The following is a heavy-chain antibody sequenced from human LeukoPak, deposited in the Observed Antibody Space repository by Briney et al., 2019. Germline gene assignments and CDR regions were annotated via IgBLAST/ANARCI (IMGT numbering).Heavy chain of an antibody. V-gene: IGHV3-23*01. CDR2: ISGSGGST. CDR1: GFTFSSYA. Sequence: GGSLRLSCAASGFTFSSYAMSWVRQAPGQGLESVSGISGSGGSTYYTDSVKGRFTISRDNSKNTLYLQMNSLRAEDTAVYYCAKDSYGMDVWGQGTTVTVSS. J-gene: IGHJ6*02. CDR3: AKDSYGMDV.